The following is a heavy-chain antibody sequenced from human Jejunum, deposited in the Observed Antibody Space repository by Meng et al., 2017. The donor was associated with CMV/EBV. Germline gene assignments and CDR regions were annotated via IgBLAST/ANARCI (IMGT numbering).Heavy chain of an antibody. Sequence: QLQAPGPGLVKPSQTLSLTCTVSGGSIGSDDFWSWLRQPAGKGLEWIGRISTGGSTSYNPSLKSRVALSLDTSKNQFSLRLSSVTAADTAIYYCARDILIGYIRHNYFDPWGQGTLVTVSS. CDR3: ARDILIGYIRHNYFDP. V-gene: IGHV4-61*02. J-gene: IGHJ5*02. CDR1: GGSIGSDDF. CDR2: ISTGGST. D-gene: IGHD3-9*01.